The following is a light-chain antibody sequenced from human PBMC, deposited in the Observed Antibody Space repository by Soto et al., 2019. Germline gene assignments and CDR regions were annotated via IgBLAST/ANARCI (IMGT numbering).Light chain of an antibody. J-gene: IGKJ2*01. CDR1: ETISAD. CDR2: AAS. Sequence: ISMTQSPPTLSVSPGGRVTLSCEASETISADLAWYHHRPGQPPRLLIYAASTRAPGVPARFSGSGSGTDFTLAIANLQPEDFGLYYCQHYHNLPRTFGQGTQLEIK. CDR3: QHYHNLPRT. V-gene: IGKV3-15*01.